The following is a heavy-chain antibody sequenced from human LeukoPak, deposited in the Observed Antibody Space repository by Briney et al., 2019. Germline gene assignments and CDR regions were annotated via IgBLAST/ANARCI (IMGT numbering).Heavy chain of an antibody. CDR3: ARGYSNYDY. D-gene: IGHD4-11*01. V-gene: IGHV4-34*01. CDR1: GGSFSGYY. CDR2: INHSGST. Sequence: PSETLSLTCAVYGGSFSGYYWSWVRQPPGKGLEWIGEINHSGSTNYNPSLKSRVTISVDTSKNQFSLKLSSVTAADTAVYYCARGYSNYDYWGQGTLVTVSS. J-gene: IGHJ4*02.